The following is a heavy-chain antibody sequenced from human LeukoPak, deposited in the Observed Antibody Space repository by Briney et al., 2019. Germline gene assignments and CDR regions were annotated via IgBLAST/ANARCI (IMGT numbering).Heavy chain of an antibody. Sequence: GGSLRLSCAASGFTFSSYTMNWVRQGPGKGLEWVSSISSSSTYINYAESLKGRFTISRDNAEKSLYLQMNSLRDEDTAVYYCARAVVMVRGGSGYFDLWGRGTLVAISS. J-gene: IGHJ2*01. CDR2: ISSSSTYI. CDR1: GFTFSSYT. D-gene: IGHD3-10*01. CDR3: ARAVVMVRGGSGYFDL. V-gene: IGHV3-21*01.